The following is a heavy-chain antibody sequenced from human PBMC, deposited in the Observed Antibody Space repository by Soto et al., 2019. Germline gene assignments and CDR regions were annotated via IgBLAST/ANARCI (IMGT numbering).Heavy chain of an antibody. CDR3: ARDRTKVLIVYAILCAY. CDR1: GDSVSSNSAA. V-gene: IGHV6-1*01. D-gene: IGHD2-8*01. CDR2: TYYRSKWYN. J-gene: IGHJ4*02. Sequence: SQTLSLTCAISGDSVSSNSAAWNWIRQSPSRGLEWLGRTYYRSKWYNDYAVSVKSRITINPDTSKNQFSLQPNSVTPEDTAVYYCARDRTKVLIVYAILCAYWGPRNLVTVS.